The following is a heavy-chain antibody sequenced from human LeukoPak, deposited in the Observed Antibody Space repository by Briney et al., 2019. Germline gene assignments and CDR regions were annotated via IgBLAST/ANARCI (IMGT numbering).Heavy chain of an antibody. V-gene: IGHV3-7*01. D-gene: IGHD3-10*01. CDR1: GFTFSSSY. Sequence: GGSLRLSCAASGFTFSSSYMSWVRQAPGKGLEWVANIKQDGKEKHYVDSVKGRFTISRDNAKRSLYQQMDSLRAEDTAVYYCARDPRGSEYSHFDSWGQGTQVTVSP. CDR3: ARDPRGSEYSHFDS. CDR2: IKQDGKEK. J-gene: IGHJ4*02.